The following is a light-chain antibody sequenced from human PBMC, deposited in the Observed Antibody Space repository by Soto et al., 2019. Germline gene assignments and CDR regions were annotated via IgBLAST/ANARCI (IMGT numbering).Light chain of an antibody. Sequence: AIQMTQSPSSLSAAVGDRVTITCRASQGIKNDLGWYQQKPGKAPKLLIYSASSLQSGVPSRFSGSGSGTDFTLTISSLQPEDFATYYCLQDYSYPWTFGQGTKVEVK. J-gene: IGKJ1*01. CDR3: LQDYSYPWT. CDR2: SAS. CDR1: QGIKND. V-gene: IGKV1-6*01.